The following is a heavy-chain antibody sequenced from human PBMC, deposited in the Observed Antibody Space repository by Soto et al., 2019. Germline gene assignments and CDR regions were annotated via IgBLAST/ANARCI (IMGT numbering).Heavy chain of an antibody. J-gene: IGHJ4*02. CDR1: GYTFISCG. CDR2: ISAYNGDT. CDR3: ARDSPPVDY. Sequence: ASVKFSGKASGYTFISCGISWVRQAPGQVRECMVWISAYNGDTKYXXKIQGRVXXTTDTSTSIAYMELRSLRSDDTAVYYCARDSPPVDYXXQ. V-gene: IGHV1-18*01.